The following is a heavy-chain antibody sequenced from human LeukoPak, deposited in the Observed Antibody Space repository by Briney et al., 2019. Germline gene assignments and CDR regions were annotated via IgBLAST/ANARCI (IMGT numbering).Heavy chain of an antibody. J-gene: IGHJ4*02. CDR2: IYYSGST. CDR1: GGSISSSSSY. CDR3: ARLTGYDWESSYDY. V-gene: IGHV4-39*07. Sequence: SETLSLTCTASGGSISSSSSYWGWIRQPPGKGLEWIGSIYYSGSTYYNPSLKSRITISVDTSKNQFSLKLSSVTAADTAVYYCARLTGYDWESSYDYWGQGTLVTVSS. D-gene: IGHD5-12*01.